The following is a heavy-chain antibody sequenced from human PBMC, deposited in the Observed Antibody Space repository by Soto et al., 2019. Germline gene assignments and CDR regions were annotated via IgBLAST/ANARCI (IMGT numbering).Heavy chain of an antibody. V-gene: IGHV4-59*12. Sequence: KPSETLSLTCTFSGSSIIVYYWTCIRQSPERGLEWIGYIHYSGSANYNPSLNSRLNMSVDRSKSQFSMTLASVTAAHTAVYYCARGVGGRGLNWFVTWGQGTLVKVSS. D-gene: IGHD3-16*01. CDR1: GSSIIVYY. CDR2: IHYSGSA. J-gene: IGHJ5*02. CDR3: ARGVGGRGLNWFVT.